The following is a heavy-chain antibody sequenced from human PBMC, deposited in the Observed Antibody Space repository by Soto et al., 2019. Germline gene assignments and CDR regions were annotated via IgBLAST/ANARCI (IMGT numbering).Heavy chain of an antibody. J-gene: IGHJ4*01. CDR2: IKNKADGGTT. V-gene: IGHV3-15*01. CDR1: RFTFTNAW. Sequence: KPGGSLRLSCAASRFTFTNAWMSWVRQAPGKGLEWVGRIKNKADGGTTDYAAPVKGRFTISRDDLINTLYLQMNSLKTEDTAVYYCTTDDPINKYWGQGTLVTVSS. CDR3: TTDDPINKY.